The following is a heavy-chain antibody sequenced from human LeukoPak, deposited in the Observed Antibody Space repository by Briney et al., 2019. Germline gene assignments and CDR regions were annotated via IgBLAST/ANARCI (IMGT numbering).Heavy chain of an antibody. J-gene: IGHJ4*02. D-gene: IGHD1-7*01. CDR2: ISGSGGST. CDR1: GFTFSRFA. CDR3: AKVRAYNWNSPFDY. V-gene: IGHV3-23*01. Sequence: GGSLRLSCAASGFTFSRFALGWVRQTPGKGLEWVALISGSGGSTFYSDSVKGRFSISRDNSKNTLYLQMNSLRAEDTAVYYCAKVRAYNWNSPFDYWGQGTLVTVSS.